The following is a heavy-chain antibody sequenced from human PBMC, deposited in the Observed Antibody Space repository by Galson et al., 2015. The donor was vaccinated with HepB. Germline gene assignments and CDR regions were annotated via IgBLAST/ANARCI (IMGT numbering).Heavy chain of an antibody. Sequence: SVKVSCKASGYTFTSYDINWVRQATGQGLEWMGWMNPNSGNTGYAQKFQGRVTMTRNTSISTAYMELSSLRSEDTAVYYCARDWRLAPAALRDWFDPWGQGTLVTVSS. CDR1: GYTFTSYD. V-gene: IGHV1-8*01. D-gene: IGHD2-2*01. J-gene: IGHJ5*02. CDR3: ARDWRLAPAALRDWFDP. CDR2: MNPNSGNT.